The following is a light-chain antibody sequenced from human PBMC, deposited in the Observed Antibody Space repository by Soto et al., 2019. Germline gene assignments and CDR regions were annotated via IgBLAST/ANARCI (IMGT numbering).Light chain of an antibody. Sequence: MVLTQSPGTLSLSPGDRATLSCRASQSVSSNYLGWYQQKPGQAPRLLLYGASSRAIGIPDRFSGSGSGTDFTLTISRLEPEDFAVYYCQQYDTSPPLTFGGGTKVDIK. CDR3: QQYDTSPPLT. CDR2: GAS. J-gene: IGKJ4*01. CDR1: QSVSSNY. V-gene: IGKV3-20*01.